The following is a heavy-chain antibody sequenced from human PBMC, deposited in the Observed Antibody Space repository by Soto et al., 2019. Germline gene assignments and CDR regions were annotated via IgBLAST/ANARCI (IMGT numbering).Heavy chain of an antibody. CDR3: ASSLRYFDWLLSFYWFGP. CDR1: GGSISSSSYY. V-gene: IGHV4-39*01. Sequence: PSETLSLTCTVSGGSISSSSYYWGWIRQPPGKGLEWIGSIYYSGSTYYNPSLKSRVTISVDTSKNQFSLKLSSVTAADTAVYYCASSLRYFDWLLSFYWFGPWGQGTLVTVSS. D-gene: IGHD3-9*01. CDR2: IYYSGST. J-gene: IGHJ5*02.